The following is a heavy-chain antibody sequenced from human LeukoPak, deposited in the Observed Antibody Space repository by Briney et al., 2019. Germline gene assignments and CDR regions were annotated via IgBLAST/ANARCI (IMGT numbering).Heavy chain of an antibody. Sequence: GGSLRLSCAASGFTLDDYGMSWVRQAPGKGLEWVSGINWNGGSTGYADSAKGRFTTSRDNAKNSLYLQMNSLRAEDTALYYCARATTTYYYYYMDVWGKGTTVTVSS. V-gene: IGHV3-20*04. J-gene: IGHJ6*03. D-gene: IGHD4-17*01. CDR1: GFTLDDYG. CDR2: INWNGGST. CDR3: ARATTTYYYYYMDV.